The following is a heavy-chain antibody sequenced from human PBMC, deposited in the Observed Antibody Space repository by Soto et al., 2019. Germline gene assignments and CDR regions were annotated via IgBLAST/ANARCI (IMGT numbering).Heavy chain of an antibody. J-gene: IGHJ4*02. Sequence: GESLKISCKGSGYDFTRTWIGWVRQLPGKGLDWMGIIYPGDSETGYSPSFQGQVTISADKSISTAYLQWSSLKTSDTAMYYCARLVGGYDSYFDHWGQGTRVTVSS. CDR1: GYDFTRTW. D-gene: IGHD5-12*01. CDR2: IYPGDSET. V-gene: IGHV5-51*01. CDR3: ARLVGGYDSYFDH.